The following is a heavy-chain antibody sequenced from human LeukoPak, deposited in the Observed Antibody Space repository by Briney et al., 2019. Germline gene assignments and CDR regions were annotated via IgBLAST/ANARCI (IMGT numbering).Heavy chain of an antibody. V-gene: IGHV5-51*01. D-gene: IGHD2-21*02. J-gene: IGHJ5*02. Sequence: GESLKISCKGSGYSFTSYWIGWVRQMPGKGLEWMGIIYPGDSYTRYSPSFQGQVTISADKSISTAYLQWSSLKASDTAMYYCARAAYCGGDCSAYNWFDPWGQGTLVTVSS. CDR3: ARAAYCGGDCSAYNWFDP. CDR1: GYSFTSYW. CDR2: IYPGDSYT.